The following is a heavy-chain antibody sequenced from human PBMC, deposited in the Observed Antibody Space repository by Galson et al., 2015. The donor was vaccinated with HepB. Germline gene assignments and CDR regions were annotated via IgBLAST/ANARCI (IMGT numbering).Heavy chain of an antibody. D-gene: IGHD3-22*01. CDR2: IYPGDSDT. V-gene: IGHV5-51*01. CDR3: ARLYHYDSSGRPIWFDP. Sequence: QSGAEVTKPGESLKISCKGSGYRFTRYWIAWVRQMPGKGLEWMGIIYPGDSDTRYSPSFQGQVTISGDKSISTAYLQWSSLKAADTAMYYCARLYHYDSSGRPIWFDPWGQGTLVTVSS. J-gene: IGHJ5*02. CDR1: GYRFTRYW.